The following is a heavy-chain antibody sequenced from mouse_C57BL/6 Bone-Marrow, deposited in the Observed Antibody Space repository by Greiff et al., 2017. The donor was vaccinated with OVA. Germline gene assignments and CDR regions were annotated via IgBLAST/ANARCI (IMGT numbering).Heavy chain of an antibody. CDR2: ISNGGGST. CDR3: ARHGGYYGGGF. D-gene: IGHD1-1*01. Sequence: EVQVVESGGGLVQPGGSLKLSCAASGFTFSDYYMYWVRQTPEKRLEWVAYISNGGGSTYYPDTVKGRFTISRDNAKNTLYLQMSRLKSEDTAMYYCARHGGYYGGGFWGTGTTVTVSS. CDR1: GFTFSDYY. J-gene: IGHJ1*03. V-gene: IGHV5-12*01.